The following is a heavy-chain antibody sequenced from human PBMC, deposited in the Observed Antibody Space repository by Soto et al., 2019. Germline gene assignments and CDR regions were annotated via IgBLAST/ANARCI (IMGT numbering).Heavy chain of an antibody. CDR2: INPNSGGT. D-gene: IGHD3-22*01. J-gene: IGHJ1*01. CDR3: ARDRVESGYPEYFQH. Sequence: ASVKVSCKASGYTFTGYYMHWVRQAPGQGLEWMGWINPNSGGTNYAQKFQGWVTMTRDTSISTAYMELSRLRAEDTAVYYCARDRVESGYPEYFQHWGQGTLVTVSS. V-gene: IGHV1-2*04. CDR1: GYTFTGYY.